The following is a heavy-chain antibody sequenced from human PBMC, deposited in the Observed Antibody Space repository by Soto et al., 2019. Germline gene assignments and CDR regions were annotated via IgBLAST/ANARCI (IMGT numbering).Heavy chain of an antibody. CDR2: ISADNGNT. Sequence: ASVKVSCKASGYTFTSYAISWVRQAPGQRLEWMGWISADNGNTNYAQKFQGRVTITRDTSASTAYMELSSLRSEDTAVYYCARELEFDYWGQGTLVTVSS. CDR1: GYTFTSYA. D-gene: IGHD1-1*01. CDR3: ARELEFDY. V-gene: IGHV1-18*01. J-gene: IGHJ4*02.